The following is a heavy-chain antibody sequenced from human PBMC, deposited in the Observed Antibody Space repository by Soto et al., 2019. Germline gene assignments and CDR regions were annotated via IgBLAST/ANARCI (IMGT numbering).Heavy chain of an antibody. D-gene: IGHD3-22*01. CDR1: GGSFSSYA. Sequence: QVQMVQSSAEVKKPGSSVNVSCKAPGGSFSSYAIRSVLQAPVQGLEWMVGVIPIFNTTDYAQKFQVRFTITADEFTTTAYMDLSSLRSEVTAVYYCASTTYYYDSGGYYYETFDYWGQGTLVTVSS. CDR2: VIPIFNTT. J-gene: IGHJ4*02. V-gene: IGHV1-69*01. CDR3: ASTTYYYDSGGYYYETFDY.